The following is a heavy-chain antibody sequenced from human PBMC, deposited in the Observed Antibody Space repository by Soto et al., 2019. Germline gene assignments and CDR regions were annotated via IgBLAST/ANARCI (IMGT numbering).Heavy chain of an antibody. Sequence: QVQLQESGPRLVKPSQTLSLTCTVSGDSISRGGYYWNWLRQHPRKGLGWIGYIYHSGRTIYKPSLKSRVTISVDTSKNRLSLELRNVTGADTAIYYCARDGAGAYGLGWFDPWGQGILVTVSS. D-gene: IGHD2-21*01. CDR2: IYHSGRT. CDR3: ARDGAGAYGLGWFDP. CDR1: GDSISRGGYY. V-gene: IGHV4-31*03. J-gene: IGHJ5*02.